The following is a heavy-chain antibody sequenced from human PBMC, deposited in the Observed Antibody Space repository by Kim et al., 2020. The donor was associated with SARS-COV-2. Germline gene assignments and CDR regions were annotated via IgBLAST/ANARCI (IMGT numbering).Heavy chain of an antibody. CDR1: GYSISSGYY. CDR2: IYHSGST. D-gene: IGHD2-21*02. CDR3: ARDPSFRGNSDAFDI. Sequence: SETLSLTCTVSGYSISSGYYWGWIRQPPGKGLEWIGSIYHSGSTYYNPSLKSRVTISVDTSKNQFSLKLSSVTAADTAVYYCARDPSFRGNSDAFDIWGQGTMVTVSS. J-gene: IGHJ3*02. V-gene: IGHV4-38-2*02.